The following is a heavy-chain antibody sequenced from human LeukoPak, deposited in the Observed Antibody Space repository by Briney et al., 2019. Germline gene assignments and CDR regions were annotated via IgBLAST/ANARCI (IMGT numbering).Heavy chain of an antibody. J-gene: IGHJ4*02. CDR2: IYYTGIT. D-gene: IGHD3-16*01. CDR1: GGSISSGSHY. Sequence: PSETLSLTYTVSGGSISSGSHYYNWIRQHPGKGLEWIGYIYYTGITSHNPSLKSRVTMSVDTSMNQVSLKVTSLTAADTAVYYCAASSGVTLGRFWGQGALVTVSS. V-gene: IGHV4-31*03. CDR3: AASSGVTLGRF.